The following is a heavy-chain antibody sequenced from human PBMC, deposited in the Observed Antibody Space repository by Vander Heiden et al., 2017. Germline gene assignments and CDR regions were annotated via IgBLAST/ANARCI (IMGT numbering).Heavy chain of an antibody. V-gene: IGHV4-39*01. CDR2: IYYSGAT. J-gene: IGHJ3*02. Sequence: QLQLQESGPGLAKPSETLSLTCTVSGGSISSSSYYWGWLRQPPGKGLEWIGTIYYSGATYYNPSLKSRLTIPVDTAKNQFSLKLSSVTAADTAVYYCARRGGIVGGTVAFDIWGQGTMVTVSS. CDR1: GGSISSSSYY. D-gene: IGHD1-26*01. CDR3: ARRGGIVGGTVAFDI.